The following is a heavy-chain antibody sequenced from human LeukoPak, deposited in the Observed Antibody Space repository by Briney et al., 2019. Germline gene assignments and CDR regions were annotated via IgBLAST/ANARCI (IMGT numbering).Heavy chain of an antibody. V-gene: IGHV3-21*01. D-gene: IGHD2/OR15-2a*01. CDR1: GFTFRNYA. CDR2: ISITGYYI. CDR3: TRGLVSSEYPPTFVPDY. Sequence: GGSLRLSCAASGFTFRNYAMNWVRQAPGKGLEWVSSISITGYYINDADSVKGRVTISRDNSKNSLFLQMNSLRDEDTAVYYCTRGLVSSEYPPTFVPDYWGQGTLVTVSS. J-gene: IGHJ4*02.